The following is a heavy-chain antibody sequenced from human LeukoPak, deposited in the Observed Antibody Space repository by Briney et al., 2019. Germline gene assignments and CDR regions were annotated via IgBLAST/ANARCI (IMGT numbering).Heavy chain of an antibody. CDR3: ARQYYYESSGFWY. J-gene: IGHJ4*02. CDR1: GGSISSYY. CDR2: IYHTGST. D-gene: IGHD3-22*01. V-gene: IGHV4-59*01. Sequence: SETLTLTCTVSGGSISSYYWSWIRQPPGKGLEWIGYIYHTGSTKYNPSLKSRVTISVDTSKNQFSLKLSSVTAAGTAVYYCARQYYYESSGFWYWGQGTLVTVSS.